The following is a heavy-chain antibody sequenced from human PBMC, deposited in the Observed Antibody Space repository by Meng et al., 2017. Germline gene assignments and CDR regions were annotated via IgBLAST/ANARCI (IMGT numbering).Heavy chain of an antibody. J-gene: IGHJ4*02. CDR1: GLTFSSYW. Sequence: GGSLRLSCVASGLTFSSYWMSWVRLPPGKGLDWVANINQDESEKNYVDSVKGRFTISRDNAKNSLYLQMNSLRAEDTAVYYCARLNTAAYRRDFDYWGQGTLVTVSS. CDR3: ARLNTAAYRRDFDY. V-gene: IGHV3-7*01. CDR2: INQDESEK. D-gene: IGHD6-13*01.